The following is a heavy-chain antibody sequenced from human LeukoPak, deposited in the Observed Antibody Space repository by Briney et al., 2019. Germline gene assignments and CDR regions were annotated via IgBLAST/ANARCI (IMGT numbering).Heavy chain of an antibody. V-gene: IGHV3-23*01. CDR2: ISGSGGST. CDR1: GFTFSSYA. D-gene: IGHD6-19*01. CDR3: ARGPRLWLAYFDY. Sequence: PGGSLRLSCAASGFTFSSYAMSWVRQAPGKGLEWVSAISGSGGSTYYADSVKGRFTISRDNSKNTLYLQMNSLRAEDTAVYYCARGPRLWLAYFDYWGQGTLVTVSS. J-gene: IGHJ4*02.